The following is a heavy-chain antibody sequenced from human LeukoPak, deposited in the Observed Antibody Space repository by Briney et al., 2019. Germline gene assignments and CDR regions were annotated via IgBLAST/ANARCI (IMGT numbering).Heavy chain of an antibody. CDR2: ISSSGSTI. CDR1: GFTFSSYE. D-gene: IGHD3-10*01. CDR3: VRDLYYYGSGSLRQTFDY. Sequence: GGSLRLSCAASGFTFSSYEMNWVRQAPGKGLEWVSYISSSGSTIYYADSVKGRFTISRDNAKNSLYLQMNGLRAEDTAVYYCVRDLYYYGSGSLRQTFDYWGQGTLVTVSS. J-gene: IGHJ4*02. V-gene: IGHV3-48*03.